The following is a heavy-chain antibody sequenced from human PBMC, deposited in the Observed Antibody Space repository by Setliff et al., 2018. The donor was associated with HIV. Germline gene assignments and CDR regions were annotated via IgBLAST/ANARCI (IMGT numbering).Heavy chain of an antibody. D-gene: IGHD6-19*01. Sequence: PSETLSLTCRVYGGSITSGNYYWGWIRQAPGKGLEWIASMIYGGDTWYNPSLKSRVTIYVDTANNEISLRLSSVTAEDTAVYRCARPHSGRGGGAWFDPWGQGIQVT. CDR3: ARPHSGRGGGAWFDP. CDR2: MIYGGDT. CDR1: GGSITSGNYY. V-gene: IGHV4-39*01. J-gene: IGHJ5*02.